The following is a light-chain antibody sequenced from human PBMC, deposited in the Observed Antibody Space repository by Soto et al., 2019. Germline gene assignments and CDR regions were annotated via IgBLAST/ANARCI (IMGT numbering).Light chain of an antibody. J-gene: IGKJ4*01. CDR2: AAA. Sequence: DIQMTQSPSAVSASVGDRVTITCRASQGISTWLVWLQQKPGKAPELLIYAAASLRSGVPSRFSGSGAGTDFTLTICGLQREDCATYYCQQAYSFPLTFGGGTKGEI. V-gene: IGKV1-12*01. CDR1: QGISTW. CDR3: QQAYSFPLT.